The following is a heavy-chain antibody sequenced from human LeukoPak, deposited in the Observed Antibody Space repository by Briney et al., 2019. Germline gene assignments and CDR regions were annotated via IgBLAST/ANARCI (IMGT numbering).Heavy chain of an antibody. Sequence: PGGSLRLSCAASGFTVSSNYMSWVRQAPGKGLEWVSVIYSGGSTYYADSVKGRFTISRDNSKNTLYLQMNSLRAEDMAVYYCAREGSTVTNDAFDIWGQGTMVTVSS. CDR1: GFTVSSNY. D-gene: IGHD4-17*01. V-gene: IGHV3-66*01. J-gene: IGHJ3*02. CDR3: AREGSTVTNDAFDI. CDR2: IYSGGST.